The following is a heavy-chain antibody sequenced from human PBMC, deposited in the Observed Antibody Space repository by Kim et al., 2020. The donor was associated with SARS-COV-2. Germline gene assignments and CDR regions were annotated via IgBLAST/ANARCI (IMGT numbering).Heavy chain of an antibody. Sequence: AQKFQGRVTITADKSTSTAYMELSSLRSEDTAVYYCARAYMVRGVIVRDYWGQGTLVTVSS. J-gene: IGHJ4*02. D-gene: IGHD3-10*01. CDR3: ARAYMVRGVIVRDY. V-gene: IGHV1-69*04.